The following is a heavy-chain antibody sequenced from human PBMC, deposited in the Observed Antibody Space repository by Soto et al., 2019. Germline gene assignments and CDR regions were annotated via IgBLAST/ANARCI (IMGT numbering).Heavy chain of an antibody. Sequence: TLSLTCTVSGCSISSGGYYWSWIRQHPGKGLEWIGYIYYSGSTYYNPSLKSRVTISVDTSKNQFSLKLSSVTAADTAVYYCARDPGYCSSTSCYRDYYYYGMDVWRQGTTVTVSS. CDR3: ARDPGYCSSTSCYRDYYYYGMDV. CDR1: GCSISSGGYY. J-gene: IGHJ6*02. D-gene: IGHD2-2*02. V-gene: IGHV4-31*03. CDR2: IYYSGST.